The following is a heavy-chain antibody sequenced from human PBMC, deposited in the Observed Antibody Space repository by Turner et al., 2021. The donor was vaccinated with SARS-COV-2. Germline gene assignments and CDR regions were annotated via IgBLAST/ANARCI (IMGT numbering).Heavy chain of an antibody. CDR3: ARSELGLFFDY. D-gene: IGHD7-27*01. V-gene: IGHV3-7*01. Sequence: EVQLVESGGGLVQPGGSQRLSCAASGFTFSSYWMSWVRQAPGKGLEWVANIDQDRSEKYYVGSVKGRFTISRDNAKNSLYLQVNSLRAEDTAVYYCARSELGLFFDYWGQGTLVTVSS. CDR1: GFTFSSYW. J-gene: IGHJ4*02. CDR2: IDQDRSEK.